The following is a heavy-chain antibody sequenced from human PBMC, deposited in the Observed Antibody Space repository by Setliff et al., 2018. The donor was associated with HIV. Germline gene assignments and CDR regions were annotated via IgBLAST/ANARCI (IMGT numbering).Heavy chain of an antibody. CDR1: GYSFTSYW. CDR2: IYPGDSDT. CDR3: ARGSVRSNYDGAHDAFDI. D-gene: IGHD4-4*01. V-gene: IGHV5-51*01. J-gene: IGHJ3*02. Sequence: GESLKISCKGSGYSFTSYWIGRVRQMPGKGLEWMGIIYPGDSDTRYSPSFQGQVTISADKSISTAYLQWSSLKTSDTAMYYCARGSVRSNYDGAHDAFDIWGQGTMVTVSS.